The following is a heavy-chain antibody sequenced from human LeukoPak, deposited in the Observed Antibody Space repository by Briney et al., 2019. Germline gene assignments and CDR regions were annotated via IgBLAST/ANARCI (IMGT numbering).Heavy chain of an antibody. CDR1: GFTLNSYL. J-gene: IGHJ3*01. CDR2: IKKDGSEE. CDR3: ARSNPSRNALDL. Sequence: SGGSLRLSCAASGFTLNSYLMSWVRQAPGRGLEWVANIKKDGSEENYLDSVKGRFTVSRDNAKNSLYLQMNSLRGEDTAVYYCARSNPSRNALDLWGQGTMVTISS. D-gene: IGHD4-11*01. V-gene: IGHV3-7*01.